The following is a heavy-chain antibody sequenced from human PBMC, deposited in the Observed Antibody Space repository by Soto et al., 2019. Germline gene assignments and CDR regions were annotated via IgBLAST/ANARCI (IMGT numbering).Heavy chain of an antibody. CDR3: ARELVTLVRGGLYYYYGMDV. CDR2: IYHSGRT. Sequence: TLSLTCAVSGGSISTGDYSWSWIRQPPGKGLEWIGYIYHSGRTYYNPSLKSRVTISVDRSTNQFSLKLSSVTAADTAVYYCARELVTLVRGGLYYYYGMDVWGQGTTVTVSS. D-gene: IGHD3-10*01. CDR1: GGSISTGDYS. V-gene: IGHV4-30-2*01. J-gene: IGHJ6*02.